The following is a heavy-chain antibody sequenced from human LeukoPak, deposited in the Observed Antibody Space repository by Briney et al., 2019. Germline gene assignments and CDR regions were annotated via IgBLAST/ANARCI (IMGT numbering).Heavy chain of an antibody. Sequence: ASVKVSCKVSGYTLTELSMHWVRQAPGKGLEWMGGFDPEDGETIYAQKFQGRVTMTEDTSTDTAYMELSSLRSEDTAVYYCARGIKRIDYYYYYMDVWGKGTTVTVSS. CDR1: GYTLTELS. V-gene: IGHV1-24*01. D-gene: IGHD2-15*01. CDR3: ARGIKRIDYYYYYMDV. J-gene: IGHJ6*03. CDR2: FDPEDGET.